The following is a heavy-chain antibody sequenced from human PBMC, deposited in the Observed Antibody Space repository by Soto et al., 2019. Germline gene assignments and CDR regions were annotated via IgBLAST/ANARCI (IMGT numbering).Heavy chain of an antibody. Sequence: QVQLVQSGAEVKKPGSSVKVSCKASGGTFSSYAISWVRQAPGQGLEWMGGIIPIFGTANYAQKFQGRVTITADESTSTAYMELSSLRSEDTAVYYCASGGYSYGPRLGGMDVWGQGTTVTVSS. J-gene: IGHJ6*02. CDR2: IIPIFGTA. V-gene: IGHV1-69*01. D-gene: IGHD5-18*01. CDR3: ASGGYSYGPRLGGMDV. CDR1: GGTFSSYA.